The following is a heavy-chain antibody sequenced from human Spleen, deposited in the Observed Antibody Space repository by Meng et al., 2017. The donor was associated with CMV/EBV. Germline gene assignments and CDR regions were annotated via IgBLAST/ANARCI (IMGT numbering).Heavy chain of an antibody. J-gene: IGHJ4*02. CDR2: ISWNSYTI. V-gene: IGHV3-9*03. CDR3: AKDMGGGSGYFDH. Sequence: SLKISCEVSGFTFDDYDMHWVRQPPGKGLEWVSSISWNSYTIGYADSVKGRFTISRDNARNLLYLQMNSLRAEDMALYYCAKDMGGGSGYFDHWGQGTVVTVSS. CDR1: GFTFDDYD. D-gene: IGHD3-16*01.